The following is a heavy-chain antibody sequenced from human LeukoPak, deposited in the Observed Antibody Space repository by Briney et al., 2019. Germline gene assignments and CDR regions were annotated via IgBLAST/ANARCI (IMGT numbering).Heavy chain of an antibody. V-gene: IGHV3-48*01. CDR1: GFTFSSYS. CDR2: ISSSSSTI. D-gene: IGHD3-22*01. CDR3: ASPYDSSGYDTAY. Sequence: PGGSLRLSCAASGFTFSSYSMNWVRQAPGKGLEWVSYISSSSSTIYYADSVKGRFTISRDNAKNSPYLQMNSLRAEDTAVYYCASPYDSSGYDTAYWGQGTLVTVSS. J-gene: IGHJ4*02.